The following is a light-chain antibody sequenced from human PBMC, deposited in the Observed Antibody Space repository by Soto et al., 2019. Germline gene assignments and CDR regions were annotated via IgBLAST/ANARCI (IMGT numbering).Light chain of an antibody. J-gene: IGLJ1*01. CDR3: YSYAGRSYV. CDR1: SSDVGSYNY. V-gene: IGLV2-11*01. Sequence: QPALTQPRSVSGSPGQSVTISCTGTSSDVGSYNYVSWYQHHPGKAPKLIIYDVTDRPSGVPDRFSASKSGNTASLTISGLQTEDEADYYCYSYAGRSYVFGTGTKLTVL. CDR2: DVT.